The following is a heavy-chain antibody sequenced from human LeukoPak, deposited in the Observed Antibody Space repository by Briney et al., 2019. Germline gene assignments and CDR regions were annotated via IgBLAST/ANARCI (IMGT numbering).Heavy chain of an antibody. D-gene: IGHD3-22*01. CDR1: GGSISSGSYY. Sequence: SETLSLTCTVSGGSISSGSYYWSWIRQPAGKGLEWIGRIYTSGSTNYNPSLKSRVTISVDTSKNQFSLKLSSVTAADTAVYYCARVDYYEKWSSGVDIWGQGTMVTVSS. CDR3: ARVDYYEKWSSGVDI. J-gene: IGHJ3*02. V-gene: IGHV4-61*02. CDR2: IYTSGST.